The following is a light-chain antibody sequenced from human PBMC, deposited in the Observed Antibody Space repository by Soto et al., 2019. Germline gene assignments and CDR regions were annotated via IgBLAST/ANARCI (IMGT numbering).Light chain of an antibody. CDR3: SSFAGRFTWV. Sequence: QSVLTQPPSASGSPGQSVTIPCAGTSSDVGGYNYVSWYQHHPGKAPKLIIYEVSKRPSGVPDRFSGSKFGSTASLTVSGLQAEDEADYYCSSFAGRFTWVFGGGTKLTVL. V-gene: IGLV2-8*01. J-gene: IGLJ3*02. CDR1: SSDVGGYNY. CDR2: EVS.